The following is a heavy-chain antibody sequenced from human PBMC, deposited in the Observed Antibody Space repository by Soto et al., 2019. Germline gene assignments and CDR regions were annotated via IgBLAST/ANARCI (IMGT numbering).Heavy chain of an antibody. J-gene: IGHJ4*02. CDR3: ASSSDSSGYILRFDY. CDR2: IYYSGST. Sequence: QVQLQESGPGLVKPSQTLSLTCTVSGGSISSGGYYWSWVRQHPGKGLEWIGYIYYSGSTYYNPSLKSRVTISVDTSKNQFSLKLSSVTAADTAVYYCASSSDSSGYILRFDYWGQGTLVTVSS. D-gene: IGHD3-22*01. CDR1: GGSISSGGYY. V-gene: IGHV4-31*03.